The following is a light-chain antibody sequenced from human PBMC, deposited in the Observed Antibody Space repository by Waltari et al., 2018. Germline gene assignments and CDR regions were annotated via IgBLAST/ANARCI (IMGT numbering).Light chain of an antibody. CDR1: GSNIGAGAG. Sequence: QSVLTQPPSASGPPGQRVTIACTGSGSNIGAGAGFTWYQQLPRPTPKLLIYGSTSRPLGVPARFFGSTSGTSASLAITGLQAEDEADYYCQSYDTSLSVVFGGGTKLTVL. CDR2: GST. CDR3: QSYDTSLSVV. J-gene: IGLJ3*02. V-gene: IGLV1-40*01.